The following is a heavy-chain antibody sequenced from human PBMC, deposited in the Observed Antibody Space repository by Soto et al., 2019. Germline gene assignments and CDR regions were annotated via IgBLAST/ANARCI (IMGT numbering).Heavy chain of an antibody. V-gene: IGHV3-23*01. CDR3: AIGRRKTSGSNTWYDP. J-gene: IGHJ5*02. D-gene: IGHD2-15*01. CDR1: GVTFSTYA. CDR2: ISDTGGGT. Sequence: EVQLLESGGGLVLPGGSLRLSCAASGVTFSTYAMAWVRQAPGKGLEWVSTISDTGGGTLYADSVKGRFTISRDNSKNTLYLQMQRLRAEDTAIYFCAIGRRKTSGSNTWYDPWGRGTQVTVSS.